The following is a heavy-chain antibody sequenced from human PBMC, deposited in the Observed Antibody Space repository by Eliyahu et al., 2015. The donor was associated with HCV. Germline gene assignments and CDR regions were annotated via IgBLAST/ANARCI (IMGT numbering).Heavy chain of an antibody. CDR1: GFTFIXYA. Sequence: QVQLVESGGGVVQPGXSLRLSCAASGFTFIXYAXPWVRQAPGKGLAWVAVISYDGSNKYYADSVKGRFTISRDNSKNTLYLQMNSLRAEDTAVYYCASVPESPHGKMVRGVIRASPLDYWGQGTLVTVSS. J-gene: IGHJ4*02. V-gene: IGHV3-30-3*01. CDR3: ASVPESPHGKMVRGVIRASPLDY. D-gene: IGHD3-10*01. CDR2: ISYDGSNK.